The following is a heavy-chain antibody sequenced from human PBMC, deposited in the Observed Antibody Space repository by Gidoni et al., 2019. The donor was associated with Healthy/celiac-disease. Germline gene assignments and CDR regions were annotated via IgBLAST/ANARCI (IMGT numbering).Heavy chain of an antibody. Sequence: GLEWMGRIDPSDSYTNYSPSFQGHVTISADKSISTAYLPWSSLKASDTAMYYCASIGVIAAAGHDAFDIWGQGTMVTVSS. CDR2: IDPSDSYT. CDR3: ASIGVIAAAGHDAFDI. V-gene: IGHV5-10-1*01. J-gene: IGHJ3*02. D-gene: IGHD6-13*01.